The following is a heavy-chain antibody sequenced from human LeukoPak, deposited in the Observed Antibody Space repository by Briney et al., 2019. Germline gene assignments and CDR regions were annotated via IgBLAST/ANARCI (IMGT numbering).Heavy chain of an antibody. CDR3: ARDRAVTGAKGGWYFDL. V-gene: IGHV3-30*03. Sequence: PGGSLRLSCVASGFTFRNYGIHWVRQAPGKGLEWVAVISYDGRNKYYTDSVKGRFTISRDDSKNTLYLQMDSLRAEDTAVYHCARDRAVTGAKGGWYFDLWGRGTLVTVSS. D-gene: IGHD6-19*01. CDR2: ISYDGRNK. J-gene: IGHJ2*01. CDR1: GFTFRNYG.